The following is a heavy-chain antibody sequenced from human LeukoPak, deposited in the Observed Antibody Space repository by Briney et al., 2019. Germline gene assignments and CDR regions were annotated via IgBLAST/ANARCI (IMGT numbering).Heavy chain of an antibody. D-gene: IGHD6-19*01. CDR3: ARDLSIAVAGTSFYWYFDL. CDR2: INPNSGGT. J-gene: IGHJ2*01. Sequence: ASVTLSFNSSGYTFTVHYMHWVRHPPAQGLEWVGRINPNSGGTNYAQKSQGRVPMTRNTSIRTVYMELSRLRSDDTAVYYCARDLSIAVAGTSFYWYFDLWGRGTLVTVSS. V-gene: IGHV1-2*06. CDR1: GYTFTVHY.